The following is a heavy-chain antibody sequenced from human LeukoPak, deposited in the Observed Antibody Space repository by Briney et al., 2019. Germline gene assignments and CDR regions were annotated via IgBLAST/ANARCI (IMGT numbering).Heavy chain of an antibody. CDR1: GYTFTSYG. D-gene: IGHD4-17*01. J-gene: IGHJ6*02. CDR3: ARGTEGMDV. V-gene: IGHV1-18*01. Sequence: GASVKVSCKASGYTFTSYGISWVRQAPGQGLEWMGWISAYNGNTNYAQKLQGRVTMTRNTSISTAYMELSSLRSEDTAVYYCARGTEGMDVWGQGTTVTVSS. CDR2: ISAYNGNT.